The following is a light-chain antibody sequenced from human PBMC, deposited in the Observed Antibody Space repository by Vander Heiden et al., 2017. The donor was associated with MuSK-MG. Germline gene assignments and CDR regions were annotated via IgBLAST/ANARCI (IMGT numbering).Light chain of an antibody. J-gene: IGLJ2*01. CDR3: ATWDDSLNGLL. CDR2: RNN. CDR1: SSKLNA. V-gene: IGLV1-44*01. Sequence: QSVLTQPPSASGTPGQRVTISCSGSSSKLNAVSWYQQLPGTAPKLLIYRNNQRPSGVSDRFSGSKSGTSASLAISGLQSEEEADYYCATWDDSLNGLLFGGGTKLTVL.